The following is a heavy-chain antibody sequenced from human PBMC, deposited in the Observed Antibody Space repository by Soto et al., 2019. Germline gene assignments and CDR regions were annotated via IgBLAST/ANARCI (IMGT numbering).Heavy chain of an antibody. V-gene: IGHV3-48*01. J-gene: IGHJ6*03. D-gene: IGHD7-27*01. Sequence: EAQLVESGGGLVQPGGSLRLSCATSGFILSDCAMNWVRQAPGKGLEWVSYISSSSSVIDYAVSVKGRFTVSRDNARNSLYLQMNSLRAEDTAVYYCARDLSWGSNWYYYMDVWGKGTTVTVSS. CDR3: ARDLSWGSNWYYYMDV. CDR2: ISSSSSVI. CDR1: GFILSDCA.